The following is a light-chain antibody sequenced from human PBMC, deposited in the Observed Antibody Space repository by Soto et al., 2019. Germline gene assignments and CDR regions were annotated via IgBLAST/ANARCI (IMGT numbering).Light chain of an antibody. V-gene: IGLV1-51*02. CDR1: SSNIGNNY. Sequence: QSALTQPPSVSAAPGQKVTISCSGSSSNIGNNYVSWYQQLPGTAPKLLISENNNRPSGIPDRFSGSKSGTSAILGITGLQTGDEADYYCGTWDSSLSAYVFGTGTKVTVL. J-gene: IGLJ1*01. CDR3: GTWDSSLSAYV. CDR2: ENN.